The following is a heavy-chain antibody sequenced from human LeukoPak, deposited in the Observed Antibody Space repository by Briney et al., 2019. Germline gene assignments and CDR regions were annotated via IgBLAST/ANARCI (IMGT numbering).Heavy chain of an antibody. CDR1: GFTFSSYA. V-gene: IGHV3-23*01. J-gene: IGHJ4*02. CDR2: LSSGGTT. Sequence: PGGSLRPSCAASGFTFSSYAMSWVRQAPGKGLEWVSVLSSGGTTYYADSVKGRFTISRDNSKNTLYLQMSSLRADDTAVYYCAKPIPCNGGSCHSFDYWGQGTLVTVSS. CDR3: AKPIPCNGGSCHSFDY. D-gene: IGHD2-15*01.